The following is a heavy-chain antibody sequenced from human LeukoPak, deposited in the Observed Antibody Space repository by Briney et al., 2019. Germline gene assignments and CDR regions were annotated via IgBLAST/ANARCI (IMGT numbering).Heavy chain of an antibody. Sequence: SHTLSLTCTVSGGSISSGGYYWSWIRQPPGKGLEWIGYIYHSGSTHYNPSLKSRVTISVDRSKNQFSLKLSSVTAADTAVYYCARASIVVVPAVLDYWGQGTLVTVSS. D-gene: IGHD2-2*01. CDR2: IYHSGST. J-gene: IGHJ4*02. CDR3: ARASIVVVPAVLDY. CDR1: GGSISSGGYY. V-gene: IGHV4-30-2*01.